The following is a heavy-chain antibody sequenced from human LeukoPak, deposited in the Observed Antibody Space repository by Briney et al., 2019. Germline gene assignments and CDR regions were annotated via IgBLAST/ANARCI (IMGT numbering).Heavy chain of an antibody. D-gene: IGHD6-13*01. CDR3: ARFSSSTWGFDS. Sequence: SGTLSLTCGVSGGSISSTNWWTWVRQPPGKGLEWIGEVNVLGNTNYNPSLESRVTISIDKSENHVSLKLTSVTAADTAVYYCARFSSSTWGFDSWGQGTLVTVSS. V-gene: IGHV4-4*02. CDR2: VNVLGNT. J-gene: IGHJ4*02. CDR1: GGSISSTNW.